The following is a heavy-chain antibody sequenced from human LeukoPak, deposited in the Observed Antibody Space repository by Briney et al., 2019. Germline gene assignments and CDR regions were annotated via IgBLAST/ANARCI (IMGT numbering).Heavy chain of an antibody. Sequence: ASVKVSCKASGYTFTNYGISWVRQAPGQGLEWMGWISGYNGHTNYAQKLQGRVTMTTDTSTSTAYMELRSLRSDDTAVYYCARTYYYDSSGYYTLEYYFDYWGQGTLVTVSS. D-gene: IGHD3-22*01. CDR2: ISGYNGHT. CDR1: GYTFTNYG. CDR3: ARTYYYDSSGYYTLEYYFDY. V-gene: IGHV1-18*01. J-gene: IGHJ4*02.